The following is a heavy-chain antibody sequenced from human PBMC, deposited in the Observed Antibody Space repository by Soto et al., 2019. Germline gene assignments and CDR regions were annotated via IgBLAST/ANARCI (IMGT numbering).Heavy chain of an antibody. J-gene: IGHJ4*02. CDR3: AKGGSGYCSGGSCYHFDY. Sequence: EVQLLESGGGLVQPGGYLRLSCAASGCTFSSYAMSWVRQAPGKGLEWVSAISGSGGSTYYADSVKGRFTISRDNSKNTMYLQMNSLTAEDMAVYYCAKGGSGYCSGGSCYHFDYWGQGTLVTVSS. CDR1: GCTFSSYA. D-gene: IGHD2-15*01. V-gene: IGHV3-23*01. CDR2: ISGSGGST.